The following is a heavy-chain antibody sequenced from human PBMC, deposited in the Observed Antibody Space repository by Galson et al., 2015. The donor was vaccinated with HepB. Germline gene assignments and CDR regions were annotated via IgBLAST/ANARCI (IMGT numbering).Heavy chain of an antibody. D-gene: IGHD5-24*01. Sequence: SVKVSCKASGGTFSSYAISWVRQAPGQGLEWMGGIIPIFGIANYAQKFQGRVTITADESTSTAYMELSSLRSEDTAVYYCARGDQVEMATMGFDYRGPGTPVPVSS. CDR1: GGTFSSYA. J-gene: IGHJ4*02. CDR3: ARGDQVEMATMGFDY. V-gene: IGHV1-69*13. CDR2: IIPIFGIA.